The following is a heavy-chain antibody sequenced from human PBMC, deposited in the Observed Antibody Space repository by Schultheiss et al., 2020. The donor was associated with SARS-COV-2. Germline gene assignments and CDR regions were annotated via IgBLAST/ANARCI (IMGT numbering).Heavy chain of an antibody. V-gene: IGHV1-18*04. CDR3: VRDLGAKLEPDVDPNYHMDV. CDR2: ISVYNGDT. CDR1: GYTFRNYA. J-gene: IGHJ6*02. D-gene: IGHD1-1*01. Sequence: ASVKVSCKASGYTFRNYAIAWVRQAPGQGLEWMAWISVYNGDTQYAHTFQDRVSVTTDTSTSTAYMEVRSLRSDDTALYYCVRDLGAKLEPDVDPNYHMDVWGQGTTVTVSS.